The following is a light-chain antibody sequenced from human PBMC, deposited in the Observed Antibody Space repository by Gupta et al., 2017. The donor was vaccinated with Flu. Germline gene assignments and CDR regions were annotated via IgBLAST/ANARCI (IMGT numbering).Light chain of an antibody. CDR1: QRISRN. V-gene: IGKV1-39*01. CDR3: QQSDSTPFT. Sequence: PSSRSASGGDRGTITCRASQRISRNLNWYQQKTGKAPKLLIFAASDGKSGVPSRFSGSGSGTEFTLTISRLQAEDFATYYCQQSDSTPFTFGHGTKVDI. J-gene: IGKJ3*01. CDR2: AAS.